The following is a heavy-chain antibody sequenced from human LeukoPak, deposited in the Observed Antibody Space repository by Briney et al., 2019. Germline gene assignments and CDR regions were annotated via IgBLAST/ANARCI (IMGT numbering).Heavy chain of an antibody. J-gene: IGHJ5*02. Sequence: LGGSLRLSCAASGFTFSSYWMHWVRQAPGKGLVWVSRINSDRSSTSYAGSVKGRFTISRDNAKNTLYLQMNSLRAEDTAVYYCARDTGYYGSGSYYQPYNWFDPWGQGTLVTVSS. CDR1: GFTFSSYW. CDR2: INSDRSST. V-gene: IGHV3-74*01. CDR3: ARDTGYYGSGSYYQPYNWFDP. D-gene: IGHD3-10*01.